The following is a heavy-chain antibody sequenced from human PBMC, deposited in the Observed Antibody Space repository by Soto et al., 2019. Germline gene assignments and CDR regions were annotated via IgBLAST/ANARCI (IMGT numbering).Heavy chain of an antibody. J-gene: IGHJ4*02. CDR3: ARELSHTSTLNNWNYGPNYYFDY. Sequence: NPSETLSLTCTVSGGSISSGGYYWSWIRQHPGKGLEWIGYIYYSGSTYYNPSLKSRVTISVDTAKNQFSLKLSSVTAADTAVYYCARELSHTSTLNNWNYGPNYYFDYWGQGTLVTVSS. CDR1: GGSISSGGYY. D-gene: IGHD1-7*01. CDR2: IYYSGST. V-gene: IGHV4-31*03.